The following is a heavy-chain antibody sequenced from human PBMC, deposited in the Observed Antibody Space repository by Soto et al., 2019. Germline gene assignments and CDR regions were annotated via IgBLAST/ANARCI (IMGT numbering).Heavy chain of an antibody. J-gene: IGHJ1*01. CDR3: ASFRYGGSPGH. D-gene: IGHD1-26*01. CDR1: GGSISSSSYY. CDR2: IYYSGST. V-gene: IGHV4-39*01. Sequence: SETLSLTCTVSGGSISSSSYYWGWIRQPPGKGLEWIGSIYYSGSTYYNPSLKSRVTISVDTSKNQFSLKLSSVTAADTAVYYCASFRYGGSPGHWGQGTLVTVSS.